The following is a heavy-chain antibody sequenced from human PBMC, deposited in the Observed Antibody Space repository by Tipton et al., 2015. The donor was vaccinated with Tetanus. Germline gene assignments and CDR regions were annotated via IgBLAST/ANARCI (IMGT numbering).Heavy chain of an antibody. D-gene: IGHD3-16*01. Sequence: SLRLSCAASGFSFSTYAMHWVRQAPGKGPEWVAVMWYDGSNKYYADSVKGRFTISRDNSKNTLYLQMNSLRAEDTAVYYCARDRVGGAGKNCDYWGQGTLVTVSS. CDR3: ARDRVGGAGKNCDY. CDR2: MWYDGSNK. J-gene: IGHJ4*02. V-gene: IGHV3-33*08. CDR1: GFSFSTYA.